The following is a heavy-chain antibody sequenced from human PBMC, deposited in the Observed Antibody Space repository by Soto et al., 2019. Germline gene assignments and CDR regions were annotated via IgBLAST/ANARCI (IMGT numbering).Heavy chain of an antibody. V-gene: IGHV3-53*01. J-gene: IGHJ4*02. CDR1: GFTVSNNY. D-gene: IGHD3-10*01. CDR2: IYSGGYT. Sequence: EVQLVESGGGLIQPGGSLRLSCAVSGFTVSNNYMSWVRQAPGKGLEGVSVIYSGGYTAYGDSVKGRFTISRDNSKNTLYLQTHGRGPDHRGLFCWATRGGGGGYWGQGTLVTVSS. CDR3: ATRGGGGGY.